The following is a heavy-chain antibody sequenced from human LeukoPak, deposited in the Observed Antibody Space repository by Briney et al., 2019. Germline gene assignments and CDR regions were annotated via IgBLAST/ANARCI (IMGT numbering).Heavy chain of an antibody. CDR2: ISFDGSNK. J-gene: IGHJ3*02. Sequence: AGGSLRLSCAASGFTFSNYGMHWVRQAPDKGLEWVAVISFDGSNKYYADSVKGRFTISRDNSKNTLYLQMNSLRAEDTAVYYCAKSIVGATGDAFDIWGQGTMVTVSS. CDR3: AKSIVGATGDAFDI. D-gene: IGHD1-26*01. V-gene: IGHV3-30*18. CDR1: GFTFSNYG.